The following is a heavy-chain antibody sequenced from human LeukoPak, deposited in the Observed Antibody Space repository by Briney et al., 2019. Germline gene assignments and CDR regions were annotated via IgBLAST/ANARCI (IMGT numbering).Heavy chain of an antibody. CDR2: IYYSGST. CDR3: ASQYRGSRGAFDI. J-gene: IGHJ3*02. V-gene: IGHV4-31*03. Sequence: SQTLSLTCTVSGGSISSGGYYWSWIRQHPRKGLEWIGYIYYSGSTYYNPSLKSRVTISVDTSKSQFSLKLSSVTAADTAVYYCASQYRGSRGAFDIWGQGTMVTVSS. D-gene: IGHD5-12*01. CDR1: GGSISSGGYY.